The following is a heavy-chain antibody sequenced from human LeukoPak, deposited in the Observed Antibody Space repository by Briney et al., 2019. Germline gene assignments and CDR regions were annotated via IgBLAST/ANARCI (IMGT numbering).Heavy chain of an antibody. CDR3: ARGDGELYYYDSSGYYVY. Sequence: GGSLRLSCAASGFTFSSYWTSWVRQAPGKGLEWVANIKQDGSEKYYVDSVKGRFTISRDNAKNSLYLQMNSLRAEDTAVYYCARGDGELYYYDSSGYYVYWGQGTLVTVSS. J-gene: IGHJ4*02. D-gene: IGHD3-22*01. CDR1: GFTFSSYW. V-gene: IGHV3-7*01. CDR2: IKQDGSEK.